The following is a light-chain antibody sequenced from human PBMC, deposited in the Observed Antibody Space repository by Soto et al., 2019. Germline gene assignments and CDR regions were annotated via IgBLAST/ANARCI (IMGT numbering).Light chain of an antibody. CDR3: QQSYSSPPT. CDR2: AAS. CDR1: QDISNY. Sequence: DIQMTQSPSSLSAFVGGRVTISCQAQQDISNYLNWYQQKPVKAPKLLIFAASSLQSGVPSRFSGSRSGPDFTLTISSLQPEDFATYYCQQSYSSPPTFGQGTKVDIK. J-gene: IGKJ1*01. V-gene: IGKV1-39*01.